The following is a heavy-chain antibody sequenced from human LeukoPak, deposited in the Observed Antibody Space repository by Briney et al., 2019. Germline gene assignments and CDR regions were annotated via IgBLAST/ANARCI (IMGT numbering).Heavy chain of an antibody. CDR2: INPYSSFT. CDR1: GYTFTNYH. V-gene: IGHV1-46*01. J-gene: IGHJ2*01. Sequence: EASVKVSCKASGYTFTNYHMHWVRQAPGQGLEWMGIINPYSSFTTYAQKFQGRVTMTRDTSTSTVYMELSSLSSEDTAVYYCARPLSEMTTSLDFDLWGRGSLVTVSS. D-gene: IGHD1-1*01. CDR3: ARPLSEMTTSLDFDL.